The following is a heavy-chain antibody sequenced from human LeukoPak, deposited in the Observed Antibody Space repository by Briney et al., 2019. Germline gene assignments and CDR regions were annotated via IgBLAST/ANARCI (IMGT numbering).Heavy chain of an antibody. Sequence: VASVKVSCKVSGYTLTELSMHWVRQAPGKGLEWMGGFDPEDGETIYAQKFQGRVTMTEDTSTDTAYMELSSLRSEGTAVYYCARGLRYCSGGRCYFSPPYYYYMDVWGKGTTVTISS. CDR1: GYTLTELS. V-gene: IGHV1-24*01. CDR2: FDPEDGET. CDR3: ARGLRYCSGGRCYFSPPYYYYMDV. J-gene: IGHJ6*03. D-gene: IGHD2-15*01.